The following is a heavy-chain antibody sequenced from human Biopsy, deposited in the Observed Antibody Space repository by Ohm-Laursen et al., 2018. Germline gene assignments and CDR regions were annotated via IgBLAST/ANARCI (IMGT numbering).Heavy chain of an antibody. V-gene: IGHV4-59*01. Sequence: SETLSLTYTVSGDSISSYYWSWIRQPPGKGLQWIGYVYYTGSTDYNPSLQSRVTISVGTSKNHFSLRLRSVTPADTAIYYCARDRGYYSDRTVPGYFDLWGRGTLVTVSS. CDR1: GDSISSYY. J-gene: IGHJ2*01. CDR2: VYYTGST. CDR3: ARDRGYYSDRTVPGYFDL. D-gene: IGHD3-22*01.